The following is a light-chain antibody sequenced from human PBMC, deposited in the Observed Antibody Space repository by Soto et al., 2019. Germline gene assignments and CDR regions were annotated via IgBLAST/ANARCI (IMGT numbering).Light chain of an antibody. J-gene: IGKJ4*01. Sequence: VLTQSPATLSLSPGERATLSCRASHRVSSYLAWYQQKPGQAPRLLIFATSTRATGIPARFSGSGSGTEFTLTISSLQSEDSAVYYCQQYNNWPLTFGGGTKVDIK. CDR2: ATS. CDR3: QQYNNWPLT. V-gene: IGKV3-15*01. CDR1: HRVSSY.